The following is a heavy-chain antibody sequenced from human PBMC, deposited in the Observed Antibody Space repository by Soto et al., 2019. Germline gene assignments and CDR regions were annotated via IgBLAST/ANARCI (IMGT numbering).Heavy chain of an antibody. CDR2: ISYDGSNK. V-gene: IGHV3-30*18. J-gene: IGHJ6*02. CDR3: AKDISPDNCISTSCPYYYYYGMDV. D-gene: IGHD2-2*01. CDR1: GFTFSSYG. Sequence: GGSLRLSCAASGFTFSSYGMHWVRQAPGKGLEWVAVISYDGSNKYYADSVKGRFTISRGNSKNTLYLQMNSLRAEDTAVYYCAKDISPDNCISTSCPYYYYYGMDVWGQGTTVTVSS.